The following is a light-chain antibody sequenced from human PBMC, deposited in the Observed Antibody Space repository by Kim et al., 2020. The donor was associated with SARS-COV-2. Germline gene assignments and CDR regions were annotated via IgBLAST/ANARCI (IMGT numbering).Light chain of an antibody. J-gene: IGKJ2*02. Sequence: SASVGDRVTITCRTSQRISNYLNWYQQKPGKAPKLLIYAASSLQSGVPSRFSGSGSGTEFSLTLSSLQPEDSATYYCQQSYSTPWTFGQGTNLEI. CDR2: AAS. V-gene: IGKV1-39*01. CDR3: QQSYSTPWT. CDR1: QRISNY.